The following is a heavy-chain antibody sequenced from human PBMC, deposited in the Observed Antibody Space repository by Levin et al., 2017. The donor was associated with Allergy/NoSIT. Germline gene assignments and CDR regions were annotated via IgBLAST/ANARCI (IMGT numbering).Heavy chain of an antibody. CDR2: IDPSDSYT. J-gene: IGHJ4*02. D-gene: IGHD6-13*01. CDR3: ARTPVGEAAAGSPFDY. CDR1: GYSFTSYW. Sequence: GGSLRLSCKGSGYSFTSYWISWVRQMPGKGLEWMGRIDPSDSYTNYSPSFQGHVTISADKSISTAYLQWSSLKASDTAMYYCARTPVGEAAAGSPFDYWGQGTLVTVSS. V-gene: IGHV5-10-1*01.